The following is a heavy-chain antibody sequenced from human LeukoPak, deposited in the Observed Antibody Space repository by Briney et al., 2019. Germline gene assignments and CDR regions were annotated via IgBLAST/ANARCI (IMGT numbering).Heavy chain of an antibody. Sequence: GESLKISCKGSGYSFTSYWIGWVRQMPGKGLEWMGIIYPGDSDTRYSPSFQGQVTISADKSISTAYLPWSSLKASDTAMYYCAVTRTIFGVVIEYNWFDPWGQGTLVTVSS. V-gene: IGHV5-51*01. CDR2: IYPGDSDT. CDR3: AVTRTIFGVVIEYNWFDP. D-gene: IGHD3-3*01. CDR1: GYSFTSYW. J-gene: IGHJ5*02.